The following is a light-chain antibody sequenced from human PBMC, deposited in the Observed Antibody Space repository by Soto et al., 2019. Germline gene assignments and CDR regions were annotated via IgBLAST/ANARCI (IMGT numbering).Light chain of an antibody. Sequence: DIQMTQSPSSLSASVGGRVTITCRASQSITTYLHWYQQKPGKAPNLLIYAASNLQSGAPSRFSGSGSGTDFTLTITSLQPEDFATYYCHQGYSTPWTFGKGPRWIS. J-gene: IGKJ1*01. CDR2: AAS. CDR3: HQGYSTPWT. CDR1: QSITTY. V-gene: IGKV1-39*01.